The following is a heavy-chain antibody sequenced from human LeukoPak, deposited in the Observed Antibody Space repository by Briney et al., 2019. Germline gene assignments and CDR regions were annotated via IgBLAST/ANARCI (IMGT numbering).Heavy chain of an antibody. CDR1: GYTFTSYG. J-gene: IGHJ6*03. CDR3: ARGTLPWLVDYYYYMDV. Sequence: ASVKVSCKASGYTFTSYGISWVRQAPGQGLEGMGWISAYNGNTNYAQKLQGRVTMTTDTSTSTAYMELRSLRTDDTAVYYCARGTLPWLVDYYYYMDVWGKGTTVTVSS. V-gene: IGHV1-18*01. D-gene: IGHD3-9*01. CDR2: ISAYNGNT.